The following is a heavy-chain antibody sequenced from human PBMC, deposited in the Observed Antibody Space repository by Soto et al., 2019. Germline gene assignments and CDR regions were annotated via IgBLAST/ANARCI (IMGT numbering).Heavy chain of an antibody. Sequence: SETLSLTCTFSGGSISSGDYYWSWFLHPPGKGLEWIGYIYYSGSTYYNPSLKSRVTISVDTSKNQFSLKLSSVTAADTAVYNCAIGWFAELAFYYYCGMDVWGQGTTVTVSS. J-gene: IGHJ6*02. CDR1: GGSISSGDYY. CDR3: AIGWFAELAFYYYCGMDV. CDR2: IYYSGST. D-gene: IGHD3-10*01. V-gene: IGHV4-30-4*02.